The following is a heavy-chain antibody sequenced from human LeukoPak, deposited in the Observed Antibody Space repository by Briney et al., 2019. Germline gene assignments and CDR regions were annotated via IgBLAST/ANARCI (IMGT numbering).Heavy chain of an antibody. D-gene: IGHD4-17*01. Sequence: PGRSLRLSCAASGFTFSSYGMHWVRQAPGKGLEWVAVIWYDGSNKYYADSVKGRFTISRDNSKNTLYLQMNSLRAEDTAVYYCARDRSDYGATDYFVYWGQGTLVTVSS. V-gene: IGHV3-33*01. CDR2: IWYDGSNK. J-gene: IGHJ4*02. CDR1: GFTFSSYG. CDR3: ARDRSDYGATDYFVY.